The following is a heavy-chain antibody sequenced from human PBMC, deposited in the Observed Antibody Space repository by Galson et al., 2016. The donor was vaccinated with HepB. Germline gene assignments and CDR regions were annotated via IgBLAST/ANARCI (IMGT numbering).Heavy chain of an antibody. J-gene: IGHJ6*02. V-gene: IGHV3-13*01. D-gene: IGHD1-14*01. CDR2: IGTAGDT. CDR3: ARDGGGTGGYYYYAMDV. Sequence: SLRLSCAASGFTFSRYDMHWVRHVTGKGLEWVSAIGTAGDTYYPGSVKGRFTIYRENAKNSLYLQMNSLRDEDTAEYYCARDGGGTGGYYYYAMDVWGQGTTFTVSS. CDR1: GFTFSRYD.